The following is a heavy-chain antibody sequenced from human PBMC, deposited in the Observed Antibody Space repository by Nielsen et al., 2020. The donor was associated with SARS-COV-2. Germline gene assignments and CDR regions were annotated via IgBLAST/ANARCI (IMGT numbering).Heavy chain of an antibody. V-gene: IGHV3-66*01. Sequence: GESLKISCGASGFTISSSLMSWVRQAAGKGLDWVSVIYTDGSTSHADSVKGRFTISRDNAKNIVYLQMNSLRVEDTAVYYCARRNILDYWGQGTLVTVSS. D-gene: IGHD3-9*01. CDR1: GFTISSSL. J-gene: IGHJ4*02. CDR2: IYTDGST. CDR3: ARRNILDY.